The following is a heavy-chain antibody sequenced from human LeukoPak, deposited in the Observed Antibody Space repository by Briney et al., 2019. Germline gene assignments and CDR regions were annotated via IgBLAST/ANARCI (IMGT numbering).Heavy chain of an antibody. CDR1: GYTFTSYD. Sequence: ASVKVSCKASGYTFTSYDINWVRQATGQGLEWMGWMNPNSGNTGYAQKFQGRVTMTRNTSISTAYMELSSLRSEDTAVHYCARGTLPYDFWSGYLTFWGQGTLVTVSS. CDR2: MNPNSGNT. V-gene: IGHV1-8*01. J-gene: IGHJ4*02. D-gene: IGHD3-3*01. CDR3: ARGTLPYDFWSGYLTF.